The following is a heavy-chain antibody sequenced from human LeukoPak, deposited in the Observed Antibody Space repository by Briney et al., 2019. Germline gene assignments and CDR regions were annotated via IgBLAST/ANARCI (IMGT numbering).Heavy chain of an antibody. CDR1: GGSFSNHY. CDR3: ARGNYVDWFDP. CDR2: IYHTGST. V-gene: IGHV4-59*11. J-gene: IGHJ5*02. Sequence: SETLSLTCTVSGGSFSNHYWSWIRQPPGKGLEWIGYIYHTGSTNYNPSLKSRVTISVDTSKNQFSLKLSAVTAADTAVYYCARGNYVDWFDPWGQGTQVTVSS. D-gene: IGHD1-7*01.